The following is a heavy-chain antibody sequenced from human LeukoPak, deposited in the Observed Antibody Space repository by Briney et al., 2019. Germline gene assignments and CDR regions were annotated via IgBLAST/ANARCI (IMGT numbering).Heavy chain of an antibody. CDR3: ARRNNYYDSSGYYYQDF. Sequence: SETLSLTCAVSGYSISSGYYWGWIRQPPGKGLEWIGNIYHSGSTYYNPSLKSRVTISVDTSKNQFSLKLSSVTAADTAVYYCARRNNYYDSSGYYYQDFWGQGTLVTVSS. CDR2: IYHSGST. J-gene: IGHJ4*02. CDR1: GYSISSGYY. D-gene: IGHD3-22*01. V-gene: IGHV4-38-2*01.